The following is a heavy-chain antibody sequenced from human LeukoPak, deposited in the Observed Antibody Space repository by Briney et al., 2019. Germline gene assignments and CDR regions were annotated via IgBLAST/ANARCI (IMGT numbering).Heavy chain of an antibody. Sequence: ASVKVSCKASGYTFTSNYMHWVRQAPGQGLEWMGIINPSGGSTSYAQKFQGRVTMTRDTSTSTVYMELSNLRSEDTAVYYCARDGRYCSSTSCPNWFDPWGQGTLVTVSS. J-gene: IGHJ5*02. D-gene: IGHD2-2*01. V-gene: IGHV1-46*03. CDR3: ARDGRYCSSTSCPNWFDP. CDR2: INPSGGST. CDR1: GYTFTSNY.